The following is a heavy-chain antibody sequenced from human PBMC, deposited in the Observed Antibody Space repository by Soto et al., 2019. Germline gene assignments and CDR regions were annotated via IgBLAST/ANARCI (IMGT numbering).Heavy chain of an antibody. V-gene: IGHV4-31*03. J-gene: IGHJ4*02. Sequence: SETLSLTCTVSGGSISSGGYYWSWIRQHPGKGLEWIGYIYYSGITYYNPSLKSRVTISVDTSKNQFSLKLSSVTAADTAVYYCARAWQYSSGFFDYWGQGTLVTVSS. CDR2: IYYSGIT. CDR1: GGSISSGGYY. CDR3: ARAWQYSSGFFDY. D-gene: IGHD6-19*01.